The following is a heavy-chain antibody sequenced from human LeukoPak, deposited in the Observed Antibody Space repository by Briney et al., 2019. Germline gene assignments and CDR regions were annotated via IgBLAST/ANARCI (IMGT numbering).Heavy chain of an antibody. V-gene: IGHV3-49*03. CDR2: IRNKVAGGTA. J-gene: IGHJ4*02. CDR1: GFTFAAYS. CDR3: TRDRIQTDY. Sequence: GGSLRLSCTASGFTFAAYSMTWFRLAPGKGLEWVSFIRNKVAGGTAEYAASVRGRFTVSRDDSSSIVYLQMNNLKTEDTGVYYCTRDRIQTDYWGQGTLVTVSS.